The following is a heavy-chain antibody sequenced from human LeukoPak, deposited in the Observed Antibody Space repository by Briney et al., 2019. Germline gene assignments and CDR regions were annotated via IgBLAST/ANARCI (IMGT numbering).Heavy chain of an antibody. J-gene: IGHJ4*02. V-gene: IGHV3-53*05. D-gene: IGHD4-23*01. CDR3: AKDHNTVETVLFDC. CDR1: GFTVSSNY. Sequence: GGSLRLSCAASGFTVSSNYMNWVRQAPGKGLEWVSVIYSGGSTYYTASVKGRVTISRDKSKNTLYLQMNTLSAADTAVYYCAKDHNTVETVLFDCWGEGTVVSVPS. CDR2: IYSGGST.